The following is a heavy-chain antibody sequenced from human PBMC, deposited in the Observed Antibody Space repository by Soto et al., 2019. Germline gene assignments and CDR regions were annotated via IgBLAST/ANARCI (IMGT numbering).Heavy chain of an antibody. CDR1: GGSISSYY. CDR3: ARGNYDILTGYPYYYGMDV. J-gene: IGHJ6*02. D-gene: IGHD3-9*01. Sequence: SETLSLTCTVSGGSISSYYWSWIRQPPGKGLEWIGYIYYSGSTNYNPSLKSRVTISVDTSKNQFSLKLSSVTAAGTAVYYCARGNYDILTGYPYYYGMDVWGQGTKVTVSS. CDR2: IYYSGST. V-gene: IGHV4-59*01.